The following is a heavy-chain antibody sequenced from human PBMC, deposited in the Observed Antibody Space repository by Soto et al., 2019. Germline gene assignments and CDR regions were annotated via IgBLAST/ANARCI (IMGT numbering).Heavy chain of an antibody. CDR3: ARGSSGVWFGELYYYYYYMDV. Sequence: ASVKVSCKASGGTFSSYAISWVRQAPGQGLEWMGGIIPIFGNTNYAQKLQGRVTMTTDTSTSTAYMELRSLRSDDTAVYYCARGSSGVWFGELYYYYYYMDVWGKGTTVTVSS. CDR1: GGTFSSYA. CDR2: IIPIFGNT. D-gene: IGHD3-10*01. J-gene: IGHJ6*03. V-gene: IGHV1-18*01.